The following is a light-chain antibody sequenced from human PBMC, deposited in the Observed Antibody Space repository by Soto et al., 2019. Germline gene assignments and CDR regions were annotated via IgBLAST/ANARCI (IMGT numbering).Light chain of an antibody. V-gene: IGKV3-11*01. Sequence: EIVLTQSPATLSLSPGERATLSCRASQSVSSYLAWYQQKPGQAPRLLIYGVSNRATGIPARFSGSGSGTDFTLTISSLEPEDFAVYYCQQRSNWPPIFTFGPGTKVDIK. CDR1: QSVSSY. J-gene: IGKJ3*01. CDR3: QQRSNWPPIFT. CDR2: GVS.